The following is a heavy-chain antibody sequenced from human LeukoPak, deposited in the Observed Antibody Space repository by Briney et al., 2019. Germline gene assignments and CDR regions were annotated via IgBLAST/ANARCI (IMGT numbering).Heavy chain of an antibody. CDR1: NGSISSDTYF. CDR3: AKYGSGAAYYMDV. Sequence: SETLSLTCTVSNGSISSDTYFWSWIRQPAGKGLEWIGRMSSSGISTYSPSLKSRVTISVDTSKNQFSLKLSSVTAADTAVYYCAKYGSGAAYYMDVWGKGTTVTVSS. CDR2: MSSSGIS. D-gene: IGHD3-10*01. J-gene: IGHJ6*03. V-gene: IGHV4-61*02.